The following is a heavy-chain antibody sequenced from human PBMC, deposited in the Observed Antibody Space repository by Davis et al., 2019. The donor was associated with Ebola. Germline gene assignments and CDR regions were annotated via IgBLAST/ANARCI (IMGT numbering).Heavy chain of an antibody. CDR2: IKQDGSEK. CDR1: GFTFSRYW. Sequence: GESLKISCAASGFTFSRYWMSWVRQAPGKGLEWVANIKQDGSEKYYVASVKGRFTISRDNAKNSLYLQMNSLRAEDTAVYYCAGGSGWIFDSWGQGTLVTVSS. CDR3: AGGSGWIFDS. D-gene: IGHD6-19*01. J-gene: IGHJ4*02. V-gene: IGHV3-7*01.